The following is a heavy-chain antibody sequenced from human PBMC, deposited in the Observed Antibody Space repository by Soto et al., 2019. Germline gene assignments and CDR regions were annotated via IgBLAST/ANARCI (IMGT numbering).Heavy chain of an antibody. Sequence: GASVKVSCKASGYTFTSYYMHWVRQAPGQGLEWMGIINPSGGSTSYAQKFQGRVTMTRDTSTSTVYMELSSLRSEDTAVYYCAREAIVAGATTGMDVWGQGTTVTVS. J-gene: IGHJ6*02. CDR3: AREAIVAGATTGMDV. CDR1: GYTFTSYY. D-gene: IGHD1-26*01. V-gene: IGHV1-46*01. CDR2: INPSGGST.